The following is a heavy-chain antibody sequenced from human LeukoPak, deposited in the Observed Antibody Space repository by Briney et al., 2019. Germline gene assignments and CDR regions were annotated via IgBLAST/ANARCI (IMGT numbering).Heavy chain of an antibody. D-gene: IGHD4-11*01. CDR2: IWSGTTNQ. Sequence: GGSLRLSCAASGFTFSHYRMHWVRQAPGKGLEWVAAIWSGTTNQLYADYVKGRFTISRDNFKNTVYLQMHSMRAEDTAVYYCAKDGQRGFDYSNSLEHWGQGSLVTVSS. V-gene: IGHV3-33*06. CDR1: GFTFSHYR. CDR3: AKDGQRGFDYSNSLEH. J-gene: IGHJ4*02.